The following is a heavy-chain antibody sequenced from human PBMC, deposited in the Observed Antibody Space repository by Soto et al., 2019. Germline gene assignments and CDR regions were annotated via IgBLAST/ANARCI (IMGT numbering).Heavy chain of an antibody. D-gene: IGHD1-26*01. CDR3: ARDIGGGNWFDP. Sequence: EVQLVESGGGLVQPGGSLRLSCEASGFSFSSYEMNWVRQAPGKGLEWVSYISTGGGAIHYADSVKGRFTVSRDNAKSSLYLQMNSPRAEDTALYYCARDIGGGNWFDPWGQGTLVTVSS. CDR1: GFSFSSYE. CDR2: ISTGGGAI. J-gene: IGHJ5*02. V-gene: IGHV3-48*03.